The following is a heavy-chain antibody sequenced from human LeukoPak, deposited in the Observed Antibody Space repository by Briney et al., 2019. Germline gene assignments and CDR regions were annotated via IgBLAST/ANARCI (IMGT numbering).Heavy chain of an antibody. J-gene: IGHJ4*02. CDR1: GFIFSKNG. CDR3: ARDRAYSGSYYHY. D-gene: IGHD1-26*01. CDR2: IWYDGSDE. Sequence: PGGSLRLSCVASGFIFSKNGMHWVRQAPGKGLEWVAYIWYDGSDEDYADSVKGRFTISRDNSKNTLYLQMNSLRAEDTAVYYCARDRAYSGSYYHYWGQGTLVTVSS. V-gene: IGHV3-30*02.